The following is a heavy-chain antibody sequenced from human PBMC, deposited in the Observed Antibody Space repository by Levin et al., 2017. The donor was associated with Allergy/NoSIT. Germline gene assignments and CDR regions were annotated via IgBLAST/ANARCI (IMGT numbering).Heavy chain of an antibody. J-gene: IGHJ4*02. Sequence: GKSLKISCAASGFTFSSYSMNWVRQAPGKGLEWVSSISSSSSYIYYADSVKGRFTISRDNAKNSLYLQMNSLRAEDTAVYYCARNYYDFWSGYYTEFDYWGQGTLVTVSS. CDR2: ISSSSSYI. V-gene: IGHV3-21*01. CDR3: ARNYYDFWSGYYTEFDY. CDR1: GFTFSSYS. D-gene: IGHD3-3*01.